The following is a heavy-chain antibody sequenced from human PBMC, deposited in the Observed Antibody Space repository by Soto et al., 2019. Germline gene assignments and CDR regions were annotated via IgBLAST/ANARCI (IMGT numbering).Heavy chain of an antibody. CDR2: IIPIFGTA. CDR3: ARWGGSDYDFWSGYYYGPGGHYYGMDV. J-gene: IGHJ6*02. D-gene: IGHD3-3*01. V-gene: IGHV1-69*06. Sequence: SVKVSCKAPGGTFSSYAISWVRQAPGHGLEWMGGIIPIFGTANYAQKFQGRVTITADKSTSTAYMELSSLRSEDTAVYYCARWGGSDYDFWSGYYYGPGGHYYGMDVWGQGTTVTVSS. CDR1: GGTFSSYA.